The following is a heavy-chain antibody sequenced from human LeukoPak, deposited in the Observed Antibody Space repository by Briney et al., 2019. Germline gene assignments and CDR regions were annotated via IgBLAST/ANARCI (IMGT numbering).Heavy chain of an antibody. CDR2: ISGSGINT. V-gene: IGHV3-23*01. Sequence: GGSLRLSCAASGFTFSSYAMSWVRQAPGKGLEWVSSISGSGINTYYADSVKGRFTISRDNSKNTLYLQMNSLRAEDTAVYYCAKLYSVAETWGQGTLVTVSS. J-gene: IGHJ5*02. CDR1: GFTFSSYA. CDR3: AKLYSVAET. D-gene: IGHD6-19*01.